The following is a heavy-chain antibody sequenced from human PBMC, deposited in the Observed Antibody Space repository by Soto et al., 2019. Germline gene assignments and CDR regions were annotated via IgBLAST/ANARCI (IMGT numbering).Heavy chain of an antibody. J-gene: IGHJ4*02. CDR2: IIPIFGTA. D-gene: IGHD3-22*01. CDR3: ARSYYDSSDNLVFDY. CDR1: GGTFSSYA. V-gene: IGHV1-69*13. Sequence: SVKVSCKASGGTFSSYAISWVQQAPGQGLEWMGGIIPIFGTANYAQKFQGRVTITADESTSTAYMELSSLRSEDTAVYYCARSYYDSSDNLVFDYWGQGTLVTVPQ.